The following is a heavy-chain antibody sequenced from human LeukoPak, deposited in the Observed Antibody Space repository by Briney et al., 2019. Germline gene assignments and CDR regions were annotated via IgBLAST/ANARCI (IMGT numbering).Heavy chain of an antibody. CDR2: ISSSGSYI. Sequence: GGSLRLSCAASGFTFSSYSMNWVRQAPGKGLEWVSCISSSGSYIYYADSVKGRFTISRDNAKNTLHLQMNSLRAEDTAVYYCARNPRNDFDSWGQGNLVTVSS. J-gene: IGHJ4*02. CDR3: ARNPRNDFDS. CDR1: GFTFSSYS. V-gene: IGHV3-21*01. D-gene: IGHD1-1*01.